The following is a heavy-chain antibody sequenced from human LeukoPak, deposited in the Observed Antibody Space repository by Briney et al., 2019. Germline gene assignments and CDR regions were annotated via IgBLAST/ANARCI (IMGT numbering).Heavy chain of an antibody. Sequence: ASVKVSCKVSGYTLTELSMHWVRQAPGKGLEWMGGFDPEDGETIYAQKFQGRVTMTEDTSTDTAYMELGSLRSDDTAVYYCARGLGYCSSTSCPEWGQGTLVTVSS. D-gene: IGHD2-2*01. V-gene: IGHV1-24*01. J-gene: IGHJ4*02. CDR1: GYTLTELS. CDR2: FDPEDGET. CDR3: ARGLGYCSSTSCPE.